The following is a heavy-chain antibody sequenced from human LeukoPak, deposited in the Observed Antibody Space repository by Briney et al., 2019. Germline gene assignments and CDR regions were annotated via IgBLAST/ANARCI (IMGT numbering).Heavy chain of an antibody. V-gene: IGHV3-7*03. CDR2: IKEDGSEK. J-gene: IGHJ4*02. Sequence: GGSLRLSCEASGFTFSSSWMTWVRQAPGKGLEWVANIKEDGSEKYYVDSVKGRFTISRDNAKNSLYLQMNSLRAEDTAVCYCARDRRAHGYWGQGTLVTVSS. CDR3: ARDRRAHGY. CDR1: GFTFSSSW.